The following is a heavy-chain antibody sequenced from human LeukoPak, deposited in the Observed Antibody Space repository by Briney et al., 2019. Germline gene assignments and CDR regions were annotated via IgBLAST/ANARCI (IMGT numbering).Heavy chain of an antibody. CDR1: GFTFSSYA. Sequence: GGSLRLSCSASGFTFSSYAMHWVRQAPGKGLEYVSAINSNGGTTYYSDSVKGRFTISRDNSKNTLYLQMSGLRAEDTAVYYCVKMGTYYYDSSGSNYWGQGTLVTVSS. CDR2: INSNGGTT. D-gene: IGHD3-22*01. J-gene: IGHJ4*02. CDR3: VKMGTYYYDSSGSNY. V-gene: IGHV3-64D*09.